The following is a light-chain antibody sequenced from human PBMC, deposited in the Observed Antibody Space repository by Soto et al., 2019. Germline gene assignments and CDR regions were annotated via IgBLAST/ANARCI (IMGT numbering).Light chain of an antibody. CDR1: SSNIGAGYD. Sequence: QSVLTQPPSVSGAPGQRVTISYTGSSSNIGAGYDVHWYQQLPGTAPKLLIYGNSNRPSGVPDRFSGSKSVTSASLAITGLQAEDEAEYYCPSYDSSLSGAVFGGGTKLTVL. CDR2: GNS. CDR3: PSYDSSLSGAV. V-gene: IGLV1-40*01. J-gene: IGLJ2*01.